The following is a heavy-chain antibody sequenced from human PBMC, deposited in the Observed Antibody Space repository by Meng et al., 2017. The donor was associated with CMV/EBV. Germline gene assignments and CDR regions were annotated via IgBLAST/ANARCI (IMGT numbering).Heavy chain of an antibody. CDR3: ARGGYCSSTSCSDYYYYSGMDV. Sequence: SVKVSCKASGYTFTGYYMHWVRQAPGQGLEWMGWINPNSGGTNYAQKFQGRVTMTRDTSISTAYMELSRLRSDDTAVYYCARGGYCSSTSCSDYYYYSGMDVWGQGTTVTVSS. V-gene: IGHV1-2*02. CDR1: GYTFTGYY. CDR2: INPNSGGT. J-gene: IGHJ6*02. D-gene: IGHD2-2*01.